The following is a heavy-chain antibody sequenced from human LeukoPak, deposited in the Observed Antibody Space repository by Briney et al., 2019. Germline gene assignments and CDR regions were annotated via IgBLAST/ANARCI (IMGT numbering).Heavy chain of an antibody. V-gene: IGHV4-4*07. CDR1: GDSISSYY. J-gene: IGHJ5*02. Sequence: SETLSLTCTVSGDSISSYYWGWIRQPAGKGLEWIGRIYVTGSTNYNPSLKSRVTMSIDTSKNQFSLKLNSVTAADTAVYYCARDLVTVARKWFDPWGQGILVTVSS. D-gene: IGHD4-23*01. CDR2: IYVTGST. CDR3: ARDLVTVARKWFDP.